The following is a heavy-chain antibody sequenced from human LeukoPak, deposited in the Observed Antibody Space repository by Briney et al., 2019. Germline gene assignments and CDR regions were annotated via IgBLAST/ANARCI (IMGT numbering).Heavy chain of an antibody. J-gene: IGHJ4*02. CDR1: GFTFSSYA. V-gene: IGHV3-30*04. CDR3: ARAQRGGMTTVTIIDY. CDR2: ISYDGSNK. D-gene: IGHD4-17*01. Sequence: GGSLRLSCAASGFTFSSYAMHWVRQAPGEGLEWVAVISYDGSNKYYADSVKGRFTISRDNSKNTLYLQMNSLRAEDTAVYYCARAQRGGMTTVTIIDYWGQGTLVTVSS.